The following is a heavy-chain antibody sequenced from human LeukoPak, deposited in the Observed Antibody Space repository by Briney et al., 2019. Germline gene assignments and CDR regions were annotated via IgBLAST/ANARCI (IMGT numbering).Heavy chain of an antibody. Sequence: ASVKVSCKASGYTFTSYAMHWVRQAPGQRLEWMGWINAGNGNTKYSQKFQGRVTFTRDTSASTAYMELSSLRSEDTAVYYCARGWDIVPYDYWGQGTLVTVSS. CDR1: GYTFTSYA. J-gene: IGHJ4*02. CDR2: INAGNGNT. CDR3: ARGWDIVPYDY. D-gene: IGHD2-8*01. V-gene: IGHV1-3*01.